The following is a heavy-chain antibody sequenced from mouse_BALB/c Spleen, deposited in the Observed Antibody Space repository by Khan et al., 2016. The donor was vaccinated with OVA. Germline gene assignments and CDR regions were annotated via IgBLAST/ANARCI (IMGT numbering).Heavy chain of an antibody. D-gene: IGHD1-1*02. J-gene: IGHJ3*01. Sequence: QVRLQQSGTELARPGASVKLSCKASGYIFIDYNINWVKQRTGQGLEWIGEISPGSGNTYYNEKFKGKATLTADKSSSTAYMQLSSLTSEDSAVLFCAREWGSWWKYWGKGTLVTVSA. CDR2: ISPGSGNT. CDR1: GYIFIDYN. CDR3: AREWGSWWKY. V-gene: IGHV1-77*01.